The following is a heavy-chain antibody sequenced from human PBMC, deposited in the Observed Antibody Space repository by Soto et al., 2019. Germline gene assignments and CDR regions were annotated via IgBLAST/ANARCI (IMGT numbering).Heavy chain of an antibody. V-gene: IGHV4-31*03. CDR2: INYRGRT. CDR1: GGSINSGDSS. D-gene: IGHD3-3*01. Sequence: QVQLQESGPGLVRPSQTLSLTCTVSGGSINSGDSSWNWIRQHPEKGLEWIGYINYRGRTFYNPSLKSRSIISVATSKNQFSLKLSSVTAADTSVYYCARDAPGVAPYWGQGTLVTVSS. J-gene: IGHJ4*02. CDR3: ARDAPGVAPY.